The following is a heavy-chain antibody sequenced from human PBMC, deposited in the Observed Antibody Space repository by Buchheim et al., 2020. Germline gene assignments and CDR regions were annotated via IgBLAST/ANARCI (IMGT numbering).Heavy chain of an antibody. J-gene: IGHJ4*02. D-gene: IGHD5/OR15-5a*01. Sequence: EVQLVESGGGLVQPGGSLRLSCVASGFSFSSYWMYWVRQVPGKGLVWVSQISSDGSTTNYADSVKGRFTISRVNAKNTLYLQMNSLRAEDTAVYYCARAVYINLDYWGQGTL. CDR2: ISSDGSTT. CDR3: ARAVYINLDY. V-gene: IGHV3-74*01. CDR1: GFSFSSYW.